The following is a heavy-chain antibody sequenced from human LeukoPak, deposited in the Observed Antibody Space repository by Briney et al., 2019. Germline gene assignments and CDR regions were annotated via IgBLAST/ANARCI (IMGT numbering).Heavy chain of an antibody. D-gene: IGHD1-26*01. CDR3: AKAPYKWEHQGHIDY. CDR2: ISYDGSNE. V-gene: IGHV3-30*04. J-gene: IGHJ4*02. CDR1: GFTFSSYV. Sequence: QSGGSLRLSCAASGFTFSSYVMHWVRQAPGKGLEWVAIISYDGSNEYYADSVKGRFTISRDNSKNTLYLQMNSLRAEDTALYYCAKAPYKWEHQGHIDYWGQGTLVTVSS.